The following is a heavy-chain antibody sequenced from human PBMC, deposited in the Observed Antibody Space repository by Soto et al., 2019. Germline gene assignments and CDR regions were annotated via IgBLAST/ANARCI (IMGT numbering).Heavy chain of an antibody. D-gene: IGHD6-19*01. Sequence: SLRLSCAASGFTFDDYAMHWVRQAPGKGLEWVSGISWNSGSIGYADSVKGRFTISRDNAKNSLYLQMNSLRAEDTALYYCAKVAVAGTYFDYWGQGTLVTVSS. V-gene: IGHV3-9*01. CDR3: AKVAVAGTYFDY. CDR2: ISWNSGSI. J-gene: IGHJ4*02. CDR1: GFTFDDYA.